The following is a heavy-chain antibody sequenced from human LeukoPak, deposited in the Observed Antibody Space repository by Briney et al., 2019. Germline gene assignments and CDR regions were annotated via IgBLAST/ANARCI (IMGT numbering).Heavy chain of an antibody. CDR3: ARVYYYDSSGYYPRFDP. J-gene: IGHJ5*02. V-gene: IGHV4-59*01. Sequence: SETLSLTCSVSSGSISSYYWSWIRQPPGKGLEWIGYIYYSGSTNYNPSLKSRVTISVDTSKNQFSLKLSSVTAADTAVYYCARVYYYDSSGYYPRFDPWDQGTLVTVSS. CDR1: SGSISSYY. CDR2: IYYSGST. D-gene: IGHD3-22*01.